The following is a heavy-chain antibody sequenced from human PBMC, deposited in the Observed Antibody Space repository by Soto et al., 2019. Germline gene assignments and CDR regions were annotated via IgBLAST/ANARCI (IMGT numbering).Heavy chain of an antibody. CDR3: ARTEWTTMIVVVIDY. Sequence: QVQLLQSGAEVKKPGASVKVSCKASGYTFTSYGISWVRQAPGQGLEWMGWISAYTGNTNYAQKLQGRVTMTTDTSTSTAYMELRSLGSDVTAVYYCARTEWTTMIVVVIDYWGQVTLVTVSS. CDR2: ISAYTGNT. CDR1: GYTFTSYG. D-gene: IGHD3-22*01. J-gene: IGHJ4*02. V-gene: IGHV1-18*01.